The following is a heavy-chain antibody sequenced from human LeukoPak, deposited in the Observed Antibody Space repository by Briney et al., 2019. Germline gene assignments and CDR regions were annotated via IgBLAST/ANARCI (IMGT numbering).Heavy chain of an antibody. V-gene: IGHV3-23*01. CDR1: GFTVSSTY. CDR2: ISGSGGST. CDR3: AKGVGGSSWYNWFDP. J-gene: IGHJ5*02. D-gene: IGHD6-13*01. Sequence: PGGSLRLSCAAAGFTVSSTYMSWVRQAPGKGLEWVSAISGSGGSTYYADSVKGRFTISRDNSKNTLYLQMNSLRAEDTAVYYCAKGVGGSSWYNWFDPWGQGTLVTVSS.